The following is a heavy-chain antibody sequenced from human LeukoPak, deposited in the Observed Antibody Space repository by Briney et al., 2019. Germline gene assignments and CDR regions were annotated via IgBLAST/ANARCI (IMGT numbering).Heavy chain of an antibody. CDR1: GYSFPNYW. Sequence: GESLKISCKGSGYSFPNYWIGWVRQMPGKGLEWMGIIYPGDSDTTYKPSFQGQVTISADKSISTAYLQWSGLKASDTAVYYCARSRAEKVPVWGSYRHHDAFDIWGQGTRVTVSS. CDR2: IYPGDSDT. V-gene: IGHV5-51*01. CDR3: ARSRAEKVPVWGSYRHHDAFDI. J-gene: IGHJ3*02. D-gene: IGHD3-16*02.